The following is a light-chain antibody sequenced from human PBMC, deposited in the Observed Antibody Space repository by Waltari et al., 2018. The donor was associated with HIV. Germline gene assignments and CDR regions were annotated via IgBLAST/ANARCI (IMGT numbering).Light chain of an antibody. CDR1: SANIGSNY. Sequence: QSVLTQPPSASGTPGQRVTISCSGSSANIGSNYVYWYQQLPRSDPKHLIYRNHQRRSWVPDRFSGSKSGTSASLAVSGRRSEDEADYYCAAWDDGLSGVVFGGGTKLTVL. CDR3: AAWDDGLSGVV. V-gene: IGLV1-47*01. CDR2: RNH. J-gene: IGLJ2*01.